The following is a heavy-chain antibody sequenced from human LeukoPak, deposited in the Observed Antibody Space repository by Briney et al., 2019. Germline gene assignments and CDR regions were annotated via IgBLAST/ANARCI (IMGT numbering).Heavy chain of an antibody. V-gene: IGHV4-30-2*01. Sequence: SETLSLTCAVSGGSISSGAYSWSWIRQAPGTGLEWIAYIYHTGNTYYNPSLKSRVTISVDRSKNQFSLKLSSVTAADTAVYYCARGDWGIGAFDIWGQGTMVTVSS. J-gene: IGHJ3*02. CDR2: IYHTGNT. CDR1: GGSISSGAYS. D-gene: IGHD3-16*01. CDR3: ARGDWGIGAFDI.